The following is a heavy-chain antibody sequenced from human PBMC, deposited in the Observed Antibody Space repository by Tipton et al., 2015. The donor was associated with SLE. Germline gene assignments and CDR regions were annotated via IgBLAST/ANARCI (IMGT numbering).Heavy chain of an antibody. J-gene: IGHJ4*02. V-gene: IGHV4-4*07. CDR1: GGSISNYY. CDR3: ARDTSGYYYHFDS. CDR2: IYTSGYT. Sequence: TLSLTCTVSGGSISNYYWSWIRQPAGKGLEWIGRIYTSGYTDYNPSLKSRVNISVDMSKNQFSLNLRSVTAADTAVYYCARDTSGYYYHFDSWGQGTLVTVSS. D-gene: IGHD3-22*01.